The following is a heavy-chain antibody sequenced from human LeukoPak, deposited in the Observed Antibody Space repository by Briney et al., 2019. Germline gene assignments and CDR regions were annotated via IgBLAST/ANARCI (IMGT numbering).Heavy chain of an antibody. CDR1: GFTFSNAW. D-gene: IGHD6-19*01. CDR2: IKTKADGGTT. CDR3: TTDRTAGSRDWYGYYGDY. Sequence: NPGGSLRLSCAASGFTFSNAWMSWVRQAPGKGLEWVGRIKTKADGGTTDYGAPVKGRFTISRDDSKTTLYLQMNSLKTEDTAVYYCTTDRTAGSRDWYGYYGDYWGQGALVTVSS. V-gene: IGHV3-15*01. J-gene: IGHJ4*02.